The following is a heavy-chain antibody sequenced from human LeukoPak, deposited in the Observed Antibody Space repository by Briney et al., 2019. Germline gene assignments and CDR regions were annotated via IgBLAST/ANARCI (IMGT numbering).Heavy chain of an antibody. CDR3: ARGALVGMVVAWFDP. V-gene: IGHV1-2*02. Sequence: ASVKVSCKASAYTFTGYYMHWVRQAPGQGLEWMGWINPNSGGTNYAQKFQGRVTMTRDTSISTAYMELSRLRSDDTAVYYCARGALVGMVVAWFDPWGQGTLVTVSS. D-gene: IGHD3-10*01. CDR2: INPNSGGT. CDR1: AYTFTGYY. J-gene: IGHJ5*02.